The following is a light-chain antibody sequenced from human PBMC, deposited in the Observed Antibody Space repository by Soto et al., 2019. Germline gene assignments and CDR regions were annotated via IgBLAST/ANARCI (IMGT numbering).Light chain of an antibody. J-gene: IGLJ3*02. V-gene: IGLV2-14*01. Sequence: QSALTQPASVSGSPGQSITISCTATSSDVDTHNYVSWYQQYPGKAPKLMIYEVINRPSGVSNRFSGSRSGNTASLTISGLQPEDEADYYCSSFTYSSTWVFGGGTKLTVL. CDR3: SSFTYSSTWV. CDR2: EVI. CDR1: SSDVDTHNY.